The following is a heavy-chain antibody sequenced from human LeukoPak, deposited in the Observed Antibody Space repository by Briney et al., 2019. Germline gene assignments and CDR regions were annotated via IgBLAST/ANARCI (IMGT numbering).Heavy chain of an antibody. J-gene: IGHJ6*03. V-gene: IGHV1-18*01. D-gene: IGHD1-14*01. CDR3: ARDKSPEAYYYYYMDV. CDR1: GYTFTSYG. Sequence: ASVKVSCKASGYTFTSYGISWVRQAPGQGLEWMGWISAYNGNTNYAQKFQGRVTMTRDTSTSTAYMDPRSLRSDDTAVYYCARDKSPEAYYYYYMDVWGKGTTVTISS. CDR2: ISAYNGNT.